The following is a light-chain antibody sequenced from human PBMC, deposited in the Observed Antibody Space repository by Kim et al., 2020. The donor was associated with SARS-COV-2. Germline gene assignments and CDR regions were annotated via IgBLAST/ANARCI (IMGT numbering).Light chain of an antibody. J-gene: IGLJ2*01. CDR1: SSDVGSYNL. CDR2: EVS. V-gene: IGLV2-23*02. CDR3: CSYAGSSTFVV. Sequence: QSITISCLGTSSDVGSYNLVSWYQHHPGKAPKLMIYEVSKRPSGVSNRFSGSKSGNTASLTISGLQAEDEADYYCCSYAGSSTFVVFGGGTQLTVL.